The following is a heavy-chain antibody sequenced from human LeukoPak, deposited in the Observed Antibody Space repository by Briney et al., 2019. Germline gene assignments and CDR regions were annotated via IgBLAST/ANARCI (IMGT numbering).Heavy chain of an antibody. V-gene: IGHV4-59*08. Sequence: SETLSLTCTVSGGSISSYYWSWIRQPPGKGLEWIGYIYYSGSTNSNPSLKSRVTISVDTSKNQFSLKLSSVTAADTAVYYCARHSGSGYYYGTDVWGQGTTVTVSS. CDR1: GGSISSYY. CDR2: IYYSGST. D-gene: IGHD3-22*01. J-gene: IGHJ6*02. CDR3: ARHSGSGYYYGTDV.